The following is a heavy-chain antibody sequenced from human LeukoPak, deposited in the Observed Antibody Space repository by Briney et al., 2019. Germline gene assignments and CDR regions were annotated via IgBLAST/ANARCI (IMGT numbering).Heavy chain of an antibody. CDR3: VKGPGPTVNYYFDF. J-gene: IGHJ4*02. D-gene: IGHD4-17*01. CDR2: ISSKGGNI. V-gene: IGHV3-64D*06. Sequence: GGSLRLSCSASGFTFSSYPMHWVRQAPGKGLEYVSAISSKGGNIYYAESSRGRFTISRDNSKYTLYLQMSSLRAEDTAVYYCVKGPGPTVNYYFDFWGQGTLVTVSS. CDR1: GFTFSSYP.